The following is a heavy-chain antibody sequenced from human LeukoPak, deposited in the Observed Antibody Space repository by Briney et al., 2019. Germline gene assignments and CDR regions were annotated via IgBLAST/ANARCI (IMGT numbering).Heavy chain of an antibody. CDR1: GFTFSSYG. CDR3: AKDMGHCSSTSCYFNFDY. V-gene: IGHV3-30*18. Sequence: GGSLRLSCAASGFTFSSYGMHWDRQAPGKGLEWVAVISYDGSNKYYADSVKGRFTISRDNSKNTLYLQMNSLRAEDTAVYYCAKDMGHCSSTSCYFNFDYWGQGTLVTVSS. J-gene: IGHJ4*02. CDR2: ISYDGSNK. D-gene: IGHD2-2*01.